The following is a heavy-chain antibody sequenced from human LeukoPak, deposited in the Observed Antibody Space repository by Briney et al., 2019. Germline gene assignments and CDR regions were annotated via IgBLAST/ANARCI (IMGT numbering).Heavy chain of an antibody. D-gene: IGHD3-10*02. CDR1: GFTFSSYG. J-gene: IGHJ6*04. CDR2: ISGSGGSM. CDR3: AELGITMIGGV. Sequence: GGSLRLSCAASGFTFSSYGLTWVRQAPGKGLEWVSVISGSGGSMYYADSVKGRFTISRDNAKNSLYLQMNSLRAEDTAVYYCAELGITMIGGVWGKGTTVTISS. V-gene: IGHV3-23*01.